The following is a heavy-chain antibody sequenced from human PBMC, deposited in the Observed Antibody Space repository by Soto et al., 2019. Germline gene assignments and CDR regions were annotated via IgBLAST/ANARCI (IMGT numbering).Heavy chain of an antibody. CDR1: GFTFSSYA. CDR2: ISYDGSNK. V-gene: IGHV3-30-3*01. D-gene: IGHD3-22*01. J-gene: IGHJ3*02. Sequence: GGSLRLSCAASGFTFSSYAMHWVRQAPGKGLEWVAVISYDGSNKYYADSVKGRFTISRDNSKNTLYLQMNSLRAEDTAVYYCARGGTYYDSSGYYLDAFDIWGQGTMVTVS. CDR3: ARGGTYYDSSGYYLDAFDI.